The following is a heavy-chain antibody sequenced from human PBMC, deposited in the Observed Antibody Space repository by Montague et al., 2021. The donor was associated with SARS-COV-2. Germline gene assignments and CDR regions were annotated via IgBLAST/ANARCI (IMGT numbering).Heavy chain of an antibody. Sequence: SLRLSCAASGFTFSSYAMHSVRQAPGKGLEWVAVISYDGSNKYYADSVKGRFTISRDNSKNTLYLQMNSLRAEDTAVYYCARDNYDYVWGSYRYIYWGQGTLVTGSS. CDR2: ISYDGSNK. D-gene: IGHD3-16*02. CDR1: GFTFSSYA. J-gene: IGHJ4*02. V-gene: IGHV3-30*04. CDR3: ARDNYDYVWGSYRYIY.